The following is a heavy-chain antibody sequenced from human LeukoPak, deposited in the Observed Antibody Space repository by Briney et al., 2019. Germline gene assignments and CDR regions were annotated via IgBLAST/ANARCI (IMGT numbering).Heavy chain of an antibody. Sequence: SETLSLTCAVYGGSFSGYYWYWIRQPPGKGLEWIGEINHSGSTNYNPSLKSRVTISVDTSKNQFSLKLSSVTAADTAVNYCARVPEYYDSSFFDYWGQGTLVTVSS. D-gene: IGHD3-22*01. CDR1: GGSFSGYY. V-gene: IGHV4-34*01. CDR3: ARVPEYYDSSFFDY. J-gene: IGHJ4*02. CDR2: INHSGST.